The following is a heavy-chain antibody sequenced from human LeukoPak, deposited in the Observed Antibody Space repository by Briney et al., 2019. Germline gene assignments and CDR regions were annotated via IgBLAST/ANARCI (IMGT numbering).Heavy chain of an antibody. CDR1: GGSFSVYY. Sequence: SETLSLTCAVYGGSFSVYYWSWIRQPPGKGLEWIGEINHSGSTNYNPSLKSRVTISVDTSKNQFSLKLSSVTAADTAVYYCARGVAVSSSGWYNYWGQGTLVTVSS. CDR2: INHSGST. J-gene: IGHJ4*02. D-gene: IGHD6-19*01. CDR3: ARGVAVSSSGWYNY. V-gene: IGHV4-34*01.